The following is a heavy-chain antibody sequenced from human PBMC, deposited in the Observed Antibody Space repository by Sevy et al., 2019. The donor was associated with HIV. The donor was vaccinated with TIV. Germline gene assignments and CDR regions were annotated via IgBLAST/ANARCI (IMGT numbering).Heavy chain of an antibody. Sequence: SETLSLTCAVYGGSFSGYYWSWIRQPPGKGLEWIGEINHSGSTNYNPSLKSRVTISVDTSKNQFSLKLSSVTAADTAVYYCARGGPIVVVPAPYYYYYGMDVWGQGTTVTVSS. D-gene: IGHD2-2*01. V-gene: IGHV4-34*01. CDR2: INHSGST. J-gene: IGHJ6*02. CDR1: GGSFSGYY. CDR3: ARGGPIVVVPAPYYYYYGMDV.